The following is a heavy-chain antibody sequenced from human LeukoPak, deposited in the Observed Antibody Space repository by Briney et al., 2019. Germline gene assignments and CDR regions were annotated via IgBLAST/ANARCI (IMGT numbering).Heavy chain of an antibody. D-gene: IGHD3-9*01. Sequence: GASVKVSCKASGGTFSSYAISWVRQAPGQGLEWMGIINPSGGSTSYAQKFQGRVTMTRDMSTSTVYMELSSLRSEDTAVYYCARDPYYDILTGDAFDIWGQGTMVTVSS. CDR1: GGTFSSYA. V-gene: IGHV1-46*01. J-gene: IGHJ3*02. CDR3: ARDPYYDILTGDAFDI. CDR2: INPSGGST.